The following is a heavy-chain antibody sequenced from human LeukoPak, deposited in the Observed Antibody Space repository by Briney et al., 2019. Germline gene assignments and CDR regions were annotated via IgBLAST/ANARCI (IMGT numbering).Heavy chain of an antibody. CDR2: INHSGST. J-gene: IGHJ4*02. CDR1: GGSFSGYY. V-gene: IGHV4-34*01. D-gene: IGHD3-22*01. CDR3: ARLSYYYDSSGAGKKYYFDY. Sequence: SETLSLTCAVYGGSFSGYYWGWIRQPPGKGLEWIGEINHSGSTYYNPSLKSRVTISVDTSKNQFSLKLSSVTAADTAVYYCARLSYYYDSSGAGKKYYFDYWGQGTLVTVSS.